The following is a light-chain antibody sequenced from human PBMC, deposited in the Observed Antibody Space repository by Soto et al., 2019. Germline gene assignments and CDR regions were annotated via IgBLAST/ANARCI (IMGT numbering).Light chain of an antibody. V-gene: IGKV1-39*02. Sequence: DIQMTQSPSSLSASVGDRVTITCRASQSISTYLHWYQQKPGKAPNLLIYAASTLQSGVPSRFSGSGSGTDFTLTINSLQSEDSAVYYCQNYNYWPPATFGGGTKVDIK. J-gene: IGKJ4*01. CDR2: AAS. CDR3: QNYNYWPPAT. CDR1: QSISTY.